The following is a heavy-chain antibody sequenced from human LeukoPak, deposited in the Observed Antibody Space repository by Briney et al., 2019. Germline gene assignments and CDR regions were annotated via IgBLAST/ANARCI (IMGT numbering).Heavy chain of an antibody. CDR2: ISSSGSTI. J-gene: IGHJ4*02. D-gene: IGHD3-22*01. CDR1: GFTFSSYS. V-gene: IGHV3-48*04. CDR3: ARRSSSGYPYYFDY. Sequence: GGSLRLSCAASGFTFSSYSMNWVRQAPGKGLEWVSYISSSGSTIYYADSVKGRFTISRDNAKNSLYLQMNSLRAEDTAVYYCARRSSSGYPYYFDYWGQGTLVTVSS.